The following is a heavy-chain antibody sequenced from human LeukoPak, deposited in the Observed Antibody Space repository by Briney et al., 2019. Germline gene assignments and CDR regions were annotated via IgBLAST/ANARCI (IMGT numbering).Heavy chain of an antibody. V-gene: IGHV4-59*01. CDR3: ARGRSITMVRGEQSYPPPFPTAYYYYYMDV. D-gene: IGHD3-10*01. Sequence: SETLSLTCTVSGGSISRYYWSWIRQPPGKGLEWFGYISDSGTTNYNPSLKSRVTISVDTSKKEFSLKLSSVTAADTAVYYCARGRSITMVRGEQSYPPPFPTAYYYYYMDVWGKGTTVTISS. CDR1: GGSISRYY. J-gene: IGHJ6*03. CDR2: ISDSGTT.